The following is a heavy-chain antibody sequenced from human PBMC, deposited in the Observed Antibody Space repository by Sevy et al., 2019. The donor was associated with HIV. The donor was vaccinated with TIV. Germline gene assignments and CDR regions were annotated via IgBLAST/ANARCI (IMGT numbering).Heavy chain of an antibody. V-gene: IGHV1-3*01. CDR2: INAGNGNT. CDR1: GYTFTSYA. J-gene: IGHJ5*02. D-gene: IGHD6-19*01. Sequence: ASVKVSCKASGYTFTSYAMHWVRQAPGQRLEWMGWINAGNGNTKYSQKFQERVTITRDTSASTAYMELSSLRSEDTAVYYRALAVGEGWFDPWGQGTLVTVSS. CDR3: ALAVGEGWFDP.